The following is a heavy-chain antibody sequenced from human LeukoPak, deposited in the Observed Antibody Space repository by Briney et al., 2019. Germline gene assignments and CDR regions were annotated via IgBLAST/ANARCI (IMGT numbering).Heavy chain of an antibody. CDR3: ARVDTATVIDY. CDR1: GGTFSSYA. V-gene: IGHV1-69*04. J-gene: IGHJ4*02. CDR2: IIPILGIA. Sequence: ASDPVSCKASGGTFSSYAISWVRQAPGQGLEWMGRIIPILGIANYAQKFQGRVTITADKSTSTAYMELSSLRSEDTAVYYCARVDTATVIDYWGQGTLLTVSP. D-gene: IGHD5-18*01.